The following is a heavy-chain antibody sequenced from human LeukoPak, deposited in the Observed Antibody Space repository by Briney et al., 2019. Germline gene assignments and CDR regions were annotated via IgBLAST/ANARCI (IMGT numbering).Heavy chain of an antibody. CDR3: ARLSSGWYGGYDY. V-gene: IGHV4-59*12. Sequence: SETLSLTCTVSGGSITSYYWSWIRQPPGKGLEWIGYIYYSGSTNYNPSLKSRVTMSVDTSKNQFSLKLSSVTAADTAVYYCARLSSGWYGGYDYWGQGTLVTVSS. D-gene: IGHD6-19*01. CDR2: IYYSGST. J-gene: IGHJ4*02. CDR1: GGSITSYY.